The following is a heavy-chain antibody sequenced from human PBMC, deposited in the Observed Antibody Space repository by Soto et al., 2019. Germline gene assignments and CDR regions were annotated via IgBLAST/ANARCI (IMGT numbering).Heavy chain of an antibody. CDR2: ISNSGSTI. V-gene: IGHV3-21*04. J-gene: IGHJ4*02. Sequence: GGSLRLSCAASGFTFSSYAMSWVRQAPGKGLEWVSAISNSGSTIYYADSVKGRFTISRDNAKNSLYLQMNSLRAEDTAVYYCARRNMFDCCGQGTLVTVSS. CDR3: ARRNMFDC. CDR1: GFTFSSYA.